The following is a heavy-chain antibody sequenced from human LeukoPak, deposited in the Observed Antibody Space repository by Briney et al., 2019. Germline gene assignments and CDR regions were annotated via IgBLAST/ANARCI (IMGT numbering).Heavy chain of an antibody. V-gene: IGHV4-34*01. Sequence: SETLSLTCAVYGGSFSSYYWSWIRQPPGKGLEWIGEINHSGSTNYNPSLKSRVTISVDTSKNQFSLKLSSVTAADTAVYYCARGGGDFWSGYYPYYMDVWGKGTTVTVSS. CDR3: ARGGGDFWSGYYPYYMDV. CDR1: GGSFSSYY. CDR2: INHSGST. D-gene: IGHD3-3*01. J-gene: IGHJ6*03.